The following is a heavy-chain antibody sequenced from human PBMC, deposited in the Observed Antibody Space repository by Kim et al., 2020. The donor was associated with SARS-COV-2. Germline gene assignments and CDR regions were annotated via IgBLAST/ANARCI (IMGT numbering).Heavy chain of an antibody. Sequence: GGSLRLSCAASGLTFSSYGMHWVRQAPGKGLEWVAVIWYDGSNKYYADSVKGRFTISRDNSKNTLYLQMNSLRAEDTAVYYCAREFGYCSSTSCYNYYYMDVWGKGTTVTVSS. CDR1: GLTFSSYG. V-gene: IGHV3-33*01. J-gene: IGHJ6*03. D-gene: IGHD2-2*03. CDR3: AREFGYCSSTSCYNYYYMDV. CDR2: IWYDGSNK.